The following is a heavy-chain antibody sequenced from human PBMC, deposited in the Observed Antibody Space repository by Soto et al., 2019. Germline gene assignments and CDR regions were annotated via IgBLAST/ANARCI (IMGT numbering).Heavy chain of an antibody. CDR2: ISGSGGTT. CDR1: GFTFSSYA. J-gene: IGHJ3*02. D-gene: IGHD6-19*01. V-gene: IGHV3-23*01. Sequence: EVQLLESGGGLVQPGGSLRLSCAASGFTFSSYAMSWVRHAPGKGLEWVSAISGSGGTTYYADSVKGRFTFSRDNSENTLYLQTRILRAEVTAVYYCAKTANGWFSAFDIWGQGTMVTGTS. CDR3: AKTANGWFSAFDI.